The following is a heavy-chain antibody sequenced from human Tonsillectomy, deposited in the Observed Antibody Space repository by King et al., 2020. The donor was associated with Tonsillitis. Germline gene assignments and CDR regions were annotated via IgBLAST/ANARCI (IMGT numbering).Heavy chain of an antibody. V-gene: IGHV1-18*01. Sequence: QLVESGAEVRKPGASVKVSCKASGYTFTSYGITWVRQAPGQGLEWMGWMSVYNDNTNYAQKLHGRVTMTTDTSTSTAYMELRSLKSDDTAVYYCARTGGYGEGNWFDPWGQGTLVTVSS. CDR1: GYTFTSYG. D-gene: IGHD4-17*01. J-gene: IGHJ5*02. CDR3: ARTGGYGEGNWFDP. CDR2: MSVYNDNT.